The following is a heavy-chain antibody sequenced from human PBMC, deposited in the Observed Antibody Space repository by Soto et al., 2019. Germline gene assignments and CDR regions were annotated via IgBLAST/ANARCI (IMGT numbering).Heavy chain of an antibody. D-gene: IGHD6-6*01. CDR2: ISGSDGGT. CDR3: AKTAAARPNHYLDS. Sequence: QAGGSLRLSCAATGFTFSSYAMSWVRQAPGKGLEWVSVISGSDGGTYYADSVKGRFTISRDKSKNTLYLQMNSLRVEDTAVFYCAKTAAARPNHYLDSWGQGTLVTVSS. CDR1: GFTFSSYA. J-gene: IGHJ4*02. V-gene: IGHV3-23*01.